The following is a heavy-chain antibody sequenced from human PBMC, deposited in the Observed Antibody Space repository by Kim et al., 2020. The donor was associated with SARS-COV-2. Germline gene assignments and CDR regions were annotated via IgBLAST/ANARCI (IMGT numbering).Heavy chain of an antibody. CDR2: ISGGAVNK. D-gene: IGHD2-21*01. CDR3: AKMVIMDGYNYFYYYAMDA. J-gene: IGHJ6*02. Sequence: GGSLRLSCVASGFTFDTYAMSWVRQAPGKGLEWVSVISGGAVNKFYADSVRGRFTISRDNSKNTLYLQMNSLRDEDTALYYCAKMVIMDGYNYFYYYAMDAWGRGNTVTISS. CDR1: GFTFDTYA. V-gene: IGHV3-23*01.